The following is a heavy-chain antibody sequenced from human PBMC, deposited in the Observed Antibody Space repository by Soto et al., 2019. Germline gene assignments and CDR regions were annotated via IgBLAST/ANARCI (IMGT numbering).Heavy chain of an antibody. J-gene: IGHJ5*02. Sequence: RASVKVSCKASGYTFTGYYMHWVRQAPGQGLEWMGWINPNSGGTNYAQKFQGRVTMTRDTSISTAYMELSRLRSDDTAVYYCAREGYREFGVVPPGPNWFDPWGQGTLVTVSS. V-gene: IGHV1-2*02. CDR2: INPNSGGT. D-gene: IGHD3-3*01. CDR1: GYTFTGYY. CDR3: AREGYREFGVVPPGPNWFDP.